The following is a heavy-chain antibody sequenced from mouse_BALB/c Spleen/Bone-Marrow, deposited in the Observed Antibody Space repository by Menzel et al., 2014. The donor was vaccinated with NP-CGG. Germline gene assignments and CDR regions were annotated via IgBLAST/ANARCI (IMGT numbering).Heavy chain of an antibody. CDR1: GYTFSSYW. V-gene: IGHV1-9*01. J-gene: IGHJ2*01. Sequence: QVQLQQSGAELMKPGASVKISCKSSGYTFSSYWIEWVKQRPGHGLEWIGKILPESGSTNYNEKFRGKATFTADTSSNTAYMQLSSLTSEDSAVYYCAGTPGVLYFFDYWGQGTTLTVSS. D-gene: IGHD3-3*01. CDR3: AGTPGVLYFFDY. CDR2: ILPESGST.